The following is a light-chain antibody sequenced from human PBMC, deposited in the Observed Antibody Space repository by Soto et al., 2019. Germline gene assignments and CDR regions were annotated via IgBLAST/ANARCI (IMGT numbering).Light chain of an antibody. V-gene: IGKV3-11*01. CDR3: QQRSNWPST. J-gene: IGKJ4*01. Sequence: EIVLTQSPATLSLSPGERATLSCRASQSVSSYLAWYQQKPGQAPRLLIYDASNRATVIPARFSGSGSGTDVALTISSLGPEDFAVYYCQQRSNWPSTFGGGTKVEIK. CDR2: DAS. CDR1: QSVSSY.